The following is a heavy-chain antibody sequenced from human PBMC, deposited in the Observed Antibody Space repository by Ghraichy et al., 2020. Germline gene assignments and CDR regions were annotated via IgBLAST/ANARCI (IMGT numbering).Heavy chain of an antibody. Sequence: ASVKVSCKASGYTFTSYYMHWVRQAPGQGLEWMGIINPSGSSTTYAQKFEGRVTMTRDTSTSTVYMELSSLRSEDTAVYYCAGEVINGAYGMDVWGQGTTVTVSS. CDR2: INPSGSST. V-gene: IGHV1-46*01. CDR3: AGEVINGAYGMDV. D-gene: IGHD2-21*01. J-gene: IGHJ6*02. CDR1: GYTFTSYY.